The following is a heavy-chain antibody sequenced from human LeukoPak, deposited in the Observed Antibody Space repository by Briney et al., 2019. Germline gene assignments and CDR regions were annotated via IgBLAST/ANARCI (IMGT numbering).Heavy chain of an antibody. CDR1: GDSISNYY. CDR3: ARDRRIWSGDAFDI. D-gene: IGHD3-10*01. CDR2: IYTSGST. V-gene: IGHV4-4*07. J-gene: IGHJ3*02. Sequence: SETLSLTCTVSGDSISNYYWSWIRQPAGKGLEWIGHIYTSGSTNYNPSLRSRVTMSVDTSTNPFSLKLSSVTAADTAVYYCARDRRIWSGDAFDIWGQGTMVTVSS.